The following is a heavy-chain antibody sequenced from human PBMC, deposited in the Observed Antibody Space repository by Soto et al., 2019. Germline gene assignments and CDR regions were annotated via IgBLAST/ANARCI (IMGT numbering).Heavy chain of an antibody. D-gene: IGHD1-7*01. CDR3: AKDTTSWNYVGFDY. CDR1: GLSISNYV. V-gene: IGHV3-23*01. Sequence: GGSLRLSCAASGLSISNYVMNWVRQAPGKGPEWVSGIGGSGRANTNYADSVKGRFTISRDNSKNTLYLQMNSLRAEDTAVYYCAKDTTSWNYVGFDYWGQGTLVTVSS. CDR2: IGGSGRANT. J-gene: IGHJ4*02.